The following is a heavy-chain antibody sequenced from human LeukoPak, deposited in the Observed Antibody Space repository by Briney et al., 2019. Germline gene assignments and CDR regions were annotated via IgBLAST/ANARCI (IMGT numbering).Heavy chain of an antibody. D-gene: IGHD5-18*01. V-gene: IGHV3-74*01. J-gene: IGHJ4*02. CDR2: INRGGSRT. Sequence: GGTLRLSCAASGFTFSNHWMHWVRQAPGKGLMWVSRINRGGSRTDYADSVKGRFTISRDDAKNTLYLQLNSLRAEDTAVYFCARGGSDTAMAHDYWGQGTLVTVSS. CDR3: ARGGSDTAMAHDY. CDR1: GFTFSNHW.